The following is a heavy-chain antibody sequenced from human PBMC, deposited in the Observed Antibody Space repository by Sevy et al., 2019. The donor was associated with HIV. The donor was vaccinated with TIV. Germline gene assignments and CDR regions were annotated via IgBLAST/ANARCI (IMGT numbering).Heavy chain of an antibody. J-gene: IGHJ4*02. CDR1: GFTFSDHY. Sequence: GGSLRLSCAASGFTFSDHYMDWVRQAPGKGLEWVGRTRNKANSYTTEYAASVKGRFTISRDDSKNSLYLQMNSLKTEDTAVYYCARGGGSGSYYINAFDYWGQGTLVTVSS. V-gene: IGHV3-72*01. CDR3: ARGGGSGSYYINAFDY. CDR2: TRNKANSYTT. D-gene: IGHD1-26*01.